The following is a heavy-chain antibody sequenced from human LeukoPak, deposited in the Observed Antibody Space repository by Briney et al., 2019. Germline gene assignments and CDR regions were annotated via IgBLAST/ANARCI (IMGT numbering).Heavy chain of an antibody. V-gene: IGHV4-34*01. CDR1: GGSFSGYY. CDR2: INHSGST. D-gene: IGHD4-17*01. CDR3: ARSYGADAFDI. J-gene: IGHJ3*02. Sequence: SETLSLTCAVYGGSFSGYYWSWIRQPPGKGLEWIGEINHSGSTNYNPSLKSRVTTSVDTSKNQFSLKLSSVTAADTAVYYCARSYGADAFDIWGQGTMVTVSS.